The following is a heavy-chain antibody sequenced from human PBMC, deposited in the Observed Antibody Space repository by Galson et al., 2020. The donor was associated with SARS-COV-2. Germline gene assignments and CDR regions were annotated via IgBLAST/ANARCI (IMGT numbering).Heavy chain of an antibody. CDR2: ISGSGGST. D-gene: IGHD5-18*01. CDR1: GFTFSSYA. V-gene: IGHV3-23*01. J-gene: IGHJ6*03. CDR3: AKDYYVDTAMIYYYMDV. Sequence: GESLKISCAASGFTFSSYAMSWVRQAPGKGLEWVSAISGSGGSTYYADSVKGRFTISRDNSKNTLYLQMNSLRAEDTAVYYCAKDYYVDTAMIYYYMDVWGKGTTVTVSS.